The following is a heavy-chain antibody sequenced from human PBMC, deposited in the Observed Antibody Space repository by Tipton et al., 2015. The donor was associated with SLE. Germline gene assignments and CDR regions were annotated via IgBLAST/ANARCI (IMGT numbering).Heavy chain of an antibody. Sequence: TLSLTCTVSGGSISSYYWSWIRQPAGGGLEWIGRIYTNENTNYNPSLKSRVTMSVDTSKNHFSLKLISVTAADTAVYYCARLIGSGGGLAAFDIWGQGTMVTVSS. CDR3: ARLIGSGGGLAAFDI. CDR2: IYTNENT. D-gene: IGHD6-19*01. V-gene: IGHV4-4*07. J-gene: IGHJ3*02. CDR1: GGSISSYY.